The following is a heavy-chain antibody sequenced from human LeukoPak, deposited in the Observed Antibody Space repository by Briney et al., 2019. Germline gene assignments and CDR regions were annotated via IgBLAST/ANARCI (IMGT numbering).Heavy chain of an antibody. V-gene: IGHV3-23*01. Sequence: GGSLRLSCAASGFTFSNYAMSWVRQAPGKGLEWVSAISGSGGNTYYADSVQGRFTISRDNSKNTLYLKMNNLRAQDTAVYYCANGDSSGWYVLDYWGQGGLVTVSS. J-gene: IGHJ4*02. CDR3: ANGDSSGWYVLDY. D-gene: IGHD6-19*01. CDR2: ISGSGGNT. CDR1: GFTFSNYA.